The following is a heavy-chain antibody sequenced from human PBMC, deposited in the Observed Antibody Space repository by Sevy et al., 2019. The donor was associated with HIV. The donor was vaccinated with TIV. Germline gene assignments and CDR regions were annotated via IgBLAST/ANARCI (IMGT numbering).Heavy chain of an antibody. CDR1: GFTFKSYW. CDR3: AREGSAYDTYYYHYAMDV. Sequence: GVSLRLSCAASGFTFKSYWMTWVRQAPGKGLEWVANINQDGSEKYYSDSLKGRFSISRDNSKNSVHLQINTLRAEDTAVYYCAREGSAYDTYYYHYAMDVWGQGTTVTVSS. V-gene: IGHV3-7*01. D-gene: IGHD5-12*01. CDR2: INQDGSEK. J-gene: IGHJ6*02.